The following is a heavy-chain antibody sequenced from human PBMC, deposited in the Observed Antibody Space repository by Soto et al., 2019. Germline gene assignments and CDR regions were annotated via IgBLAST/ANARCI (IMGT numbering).Heavy chain of an antibody. D-gene: IGHD3-3*01. CDR1: GYSFTSYW. Sequence: GESLKISCKASGYSFTSYWIGWVRQMPGKGLEWIGIIYPDDSDTRYSPSFQGQVTISADRSINTAYLQWSSLKASDTAMYYCARSGGLGESGHLGFFDCWGQGTLVTVSS. CDR3: ARSGGLGESGHLGFFDC. CDR2: IYPDDSDT. J-gene: IGHJ4*02. V-gene: IGHV5-51*01.